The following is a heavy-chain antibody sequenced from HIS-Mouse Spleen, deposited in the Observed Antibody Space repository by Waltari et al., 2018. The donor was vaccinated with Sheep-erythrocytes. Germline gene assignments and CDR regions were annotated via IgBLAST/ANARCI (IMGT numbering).Heavy chain of an antibody. V-gene: IGHV1-2*02. CDR1: GYTFTGYY. J-gene: IGHJ4*02. D-gene: IGHD6-13*01. CDR2: INPNSGGT. CDR3: ARSKSETRLLVFGY. Sequence: QVQLVQSGAEVKKPGASVKVSCKASGYTFTGYYMHWVRQAPGQGLEWMGWINPNSGGTNEAQKVQGRVTMTRDTSISTAYMELSRLRSDDTAVYYCARSKSETRLLVFGYWGQGTLVTVSS.